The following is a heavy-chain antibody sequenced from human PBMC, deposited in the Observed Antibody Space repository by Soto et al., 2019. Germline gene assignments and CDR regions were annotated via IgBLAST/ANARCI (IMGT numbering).Heavy chain of an antibody. V-gene: IGHV3-23*01. CDR3: ASLEDCSSTSCPDY. Sequence: GGALRLSCAASGFTFSSDAMSWVRQAPGKGLEWVSAISGSGGSTYYADSVKGRFTISRDNSKNTLYLQMNSLRAEDTAVYYCASLEDCSSTSCPDYWGQGTLVTVSS. D-gene: IGHD2-2*01. CDR2: ISGSGGST. J-gene: IGHJ4*02. CDR1: GFTFSSDA.